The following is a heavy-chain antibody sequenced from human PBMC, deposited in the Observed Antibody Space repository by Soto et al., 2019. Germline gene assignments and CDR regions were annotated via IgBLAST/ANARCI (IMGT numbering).Heavy chain of an antibody. D-gene: IGHD2-2*01. CDR2: IIPNFVST. Sequence: QVQLVQSGAEVKKPGSSVKVSCKASGGSFGTYAVSWVRQAPGQGLEWMGAIIPNFVSTNYAQKFQGRLTITADESTSTAYMELSRLKSEDTAVYYCAREDSSPFYYGVDVWGQGTTVTVSS. V-gene: IGHV1-69*01. CDR3: AREDSSPFYYGVDV. CDR1: GGSFGTYA. J-gene: IGHJ6*02.